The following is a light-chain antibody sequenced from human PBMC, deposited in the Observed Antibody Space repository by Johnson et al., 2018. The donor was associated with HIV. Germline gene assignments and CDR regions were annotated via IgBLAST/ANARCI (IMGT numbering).Light chain of an antibody. J-gene: IGLJ1*01. CDR3: GTWDNSLKAEV. CDR2: QNT. Sequence: QSVLTQPPSVSAAPGQMVTISCSGSSSNIGRNYVSWYQQLPGTAPKLLIYQNTWRPSWIPDRFYGSTSGASATLAITGLQTGDEADDYCGTWDNSLKAEVFGTGTKVTVL. CDR1: SSNIGRNY. V-gene: IGLV1-51*02.